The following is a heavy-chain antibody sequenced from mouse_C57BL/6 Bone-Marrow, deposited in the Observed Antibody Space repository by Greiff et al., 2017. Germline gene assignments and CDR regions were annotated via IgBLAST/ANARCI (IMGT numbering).Heavy chain of an antibody. J-gene: IGHJ2*01. D-gene: IGHD1-2*01. CDR1: GFTFSSYA. CDR3: ARGPTAVYFDY. V-gene: IGHV5-4*01. CDR2: ISDGGSYT. Sequence: EVQRVESGGGLVKPGGSLKLSCAASGFTFSSYAMSWVRQTPEKRLEWVATISDGGSYTYYPDNVKGRFTISRDNAKNNLYLQMSHLKSEDTAMYYCARGPTAVYFDYWGQGTTLTVSS.